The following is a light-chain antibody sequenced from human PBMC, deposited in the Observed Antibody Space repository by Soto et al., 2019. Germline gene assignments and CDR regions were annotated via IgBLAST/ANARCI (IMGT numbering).Light chain of an antibody. Sequence: ETVMTQSPATLSVSPGESATLSCRASRSIRTALAWYYQTPGQAPRLLIYGASTRANDIADRFSGSGSGTDFTLTFSSLHSEVFAVYYCQQYDYLWTFGQGTKVEIK. CDR1: RSIRTA. V-gene: IGKV3-15*01. J-gene: IGKJ1*01. CDR3: QQYDYLWT. CDR2: GAS.